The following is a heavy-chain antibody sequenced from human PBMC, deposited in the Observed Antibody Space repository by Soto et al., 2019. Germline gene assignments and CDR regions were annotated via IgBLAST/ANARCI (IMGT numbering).Heavy chain of an antibody. V-gene: IGHV3-23*01. CDR3: AKEDSSGLFDY. CDR2: ISGSGGST. Sequence: GALLLAWAASGFTFASYARGWVRQAPGKGLEWVSAISGSGGSTYYADSVKGRFTISRDNSKNTLYLQMNSLRAEDTAVYYCAKEDSSGLFDYWGQGTLVTVYS. J-gene: IGHJ4*02. CDR1: GFTFASYA. D-gene: IGHD3-22*01.